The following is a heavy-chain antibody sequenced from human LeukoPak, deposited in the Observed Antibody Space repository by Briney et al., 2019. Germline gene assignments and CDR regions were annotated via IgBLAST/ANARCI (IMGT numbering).Heavy chain of an antibody. D-gene: IGHD3-22*01. V-gene: IGHV1-2*02. J-gene: IGHJ3*02. Sequence: ASVKVSCEASGYTFTGYYMHWVRQAPGQGLEWMGWINPNSGGTNYAQKFQGRVTMTRDTSISTAYMELSRLRSDDTAVYYCARGRSSEDAFDIWGQGTMVTVSS. CDR2: INPNSGGT. CDR3: ARGRSSEDAFDI. CDR1: GYTFTGYY.